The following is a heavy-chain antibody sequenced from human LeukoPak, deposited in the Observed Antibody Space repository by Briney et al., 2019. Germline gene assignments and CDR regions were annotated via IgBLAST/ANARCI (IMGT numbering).Heavy chain of an antibody. CDR3: ARVPKNDYGDYGWFDP. Sequence: GGSLRLSCAASGFTFDDYGMSWVRQAPGKGLEWVSGINWNGGSTVYADSVKGRFTISRDNAKNSLYLQMNSLRAEDTALYYCARVPKNDYGDYGWFDPWGQGTLVTVSS. CDR1: GFTFDDYG. D-gene: IGHD4-17*01. V-gene: IGHV3-20*04. CDR2: INWNGGST. J-gene: IGHJ5*02.